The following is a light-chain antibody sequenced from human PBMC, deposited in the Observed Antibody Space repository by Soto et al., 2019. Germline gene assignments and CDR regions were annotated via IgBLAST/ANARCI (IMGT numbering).Light chain of an antibody. V-gene: IGKV1-5*01. J-gene: IGKJ2*01. CDR3: QQYGDSYS. CDR1: HDLGKW. CDR2: DAS. Sequence: DIQMTQSPSTLSASVGDRVTITCRASHDLGKWLAWYQQKPGKAPNLLVYDASNLHDAVPSRFSGSGSGTHFTLTISGLQPDDFGTYYCQQYGDSYSFGQGTAVDI.